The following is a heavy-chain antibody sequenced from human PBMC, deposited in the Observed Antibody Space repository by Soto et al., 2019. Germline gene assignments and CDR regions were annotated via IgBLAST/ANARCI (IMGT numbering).Heavy chain of an antibody. V-gene: IGHV3-21*01. CDR1: GFTFSSYS. Sequence: GGSLRLSCAASGFTFSSYSMNWVRQAPGKGLEWVSSISSSSSYIYYADSVKGRFTISRDNAKNSLYLQMNSLRAEDTAVYYCARDGSSWYLTPGGWFDPWGQGTLVTVSS. D-gene: IGHD6-13*01. CDR2: ISSSSSYI. CDR3: ARDGSSWYLTPGGWFDP. J-gene: IGHJ5*02.